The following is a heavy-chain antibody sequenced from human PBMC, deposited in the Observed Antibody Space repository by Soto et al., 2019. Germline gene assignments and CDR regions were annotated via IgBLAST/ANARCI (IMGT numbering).Heavy chain of an antibody. Sequence: GASVKVSCKASGYTFTSYGISWGRQAPGQGLEWMGWISAYNGNTNYAQKLQGRVTMTTDTSTSTAYMELRSLRSDDTAVYYCARDAKCTNGVCYSFYYDYGMDVWGQGTTVTVSS. CDR3: ARDAKCTNGVCYSFYYDYGMDV. J-gene: IGHJ6*02. CDR1: GYTFTSYG. V-gene: IGHV1-18*01. CDR2: ISAYNGNT. D-gene: IGHD2-8*01.